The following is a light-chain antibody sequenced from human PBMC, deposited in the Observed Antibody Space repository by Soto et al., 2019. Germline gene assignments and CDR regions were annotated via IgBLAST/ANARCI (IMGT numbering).Light chain of an antibody. CDR3: QQYGNSLWT. J-gene: IGKJ1*01. Sequence: EIVLTQSPDTLSLSPGERATLSCRASQSVSNNNLVWYQQKVGQAPRLLVYGASSRATGIPDRFSGSGSGTDFPLSISRLETEDFAVYYCQQYGNSLWTFGQGTKVEIK. CDR2: GAS. CDR1: QSVSNNN. V-gene: IGKV3-20*01.